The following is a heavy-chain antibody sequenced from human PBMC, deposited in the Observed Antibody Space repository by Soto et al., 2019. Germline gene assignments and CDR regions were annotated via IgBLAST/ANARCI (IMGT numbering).Heavy chain of an antibody. CDR2: IYDSGST. J-gene: IGHJ6*02. V-gene: IGHV4-59*01. Sequence: SETLSLTCTVSGDSIKNYYWTWIRQPPGKGLEWIGYIYDSGSTSYNPSLKSRLTISVDTSKNQFSLKLKSVTAADTAVYYCARGTKYYYQGMDVWGQGTTVNVSS. CDR3: ARGTKYYYQGMDV. CDR1: GDSIKNYY.